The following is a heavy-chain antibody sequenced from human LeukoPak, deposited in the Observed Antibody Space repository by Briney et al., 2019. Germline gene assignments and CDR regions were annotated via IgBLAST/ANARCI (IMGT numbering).Heavy chain of an antibody. D-gene: IGHD3-10*01. J-gene: IGHJ4*02. CDR3: TRDALFGSGRTHLDF. V-gene: IGHV3-7*04. Sequence: GGSLSLSCAASEFTFNRYWMSWARHAPGKGLQWVANIKQDGSEAHYVDSVKGRFTISRDNAKNSLSLQMNSLNVDDTGVYFCTRDALFGSGRTHLDFWSQGTLVSVSS. CDR2: IKQDGSEA. CDR1: EFTFNRYW.